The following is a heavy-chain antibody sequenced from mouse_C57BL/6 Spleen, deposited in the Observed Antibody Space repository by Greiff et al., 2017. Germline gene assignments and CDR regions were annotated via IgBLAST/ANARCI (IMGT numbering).Heavy chain of an antibody. V-gene: IGHV1-69*01. J-gene: IGHJ4*01. Sequence: QVKLQQPGAELVMPGASVKLSCKASGYTFTSYWMHWVKLRPGQGLEWIGEIDPSDSYTNYNQKFKGKSTLTVDKSSSTAYMQLSSLTSEDSAVYYCARRGYGSSYVGAMDYWGQGTSVTVSS. CDR1: GYTFTSYW. CDR2: IDPSDSYT. D-gene: IGHD1-1*01. CDR3: ARRGYGSSYVGAMDY.